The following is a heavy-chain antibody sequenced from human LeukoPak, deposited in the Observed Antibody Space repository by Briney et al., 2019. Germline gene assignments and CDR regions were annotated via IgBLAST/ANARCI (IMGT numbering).Heavy chain of an antibody. Sequence: QPRGSLRLSCAASGFSFRKYSMNWVRQAPGRGLEWIAYISSSSRIMDYADSVKGRFTISRDNAKNSLYLQLNTLRDEDTAVYYCARDKDWSFDYWGQGTLVTVSS. J-gene: IGHJ4*02. D-gene: IGHD3/OR15-3a*01. CDR2: ISSSSRIM. V-gene: IGHV3-48*02. CDR1: GFSFRKYS. CDR3: ARDKDWSFDY.